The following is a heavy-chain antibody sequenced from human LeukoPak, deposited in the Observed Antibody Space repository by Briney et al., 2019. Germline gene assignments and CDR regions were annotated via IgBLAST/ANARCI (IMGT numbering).Heavy chain of an antibody. Sequence: SETLSLTCTVSGGSISSYYWSWIRQPPGKGLEGIGYIYYSGSTNYNPSLESRVTISVDTSKNQFSLKLSSVTAADTAVCYCARGGGNSGYVDYWGQGTLVTVSS. CDR3: ARGGGNSGYVDY. V-gene: IGHV4-59*01. CDR2: IYYSGST. CDR1: GGSISSYY. J-gene: IGHJ4*02. D-gene: IGHD3-22*01.